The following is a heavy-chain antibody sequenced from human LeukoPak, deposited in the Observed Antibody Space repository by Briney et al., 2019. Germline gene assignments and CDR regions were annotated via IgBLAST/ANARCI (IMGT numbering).Heavy chain of an antibody. CDR3: AKEEEYYYDSSGYPRDY. J-gene: IGHJ4*02. D-gene: IGHD3-22*01. CDR2: ISGSGGST. CDR1: GFTFSSYA. Sequence: GGSLRLSCAASGFTFSSYAMSWVRQAPGKGLEWVSAISGSGGSTYYADSVKGRFTISRDNSKNTLYLQMNSLRAEDTAVYYCAKEEEYYYDSSGYPRDYGGQGTLVTVSS. V-gene: IGHV3-23*01.